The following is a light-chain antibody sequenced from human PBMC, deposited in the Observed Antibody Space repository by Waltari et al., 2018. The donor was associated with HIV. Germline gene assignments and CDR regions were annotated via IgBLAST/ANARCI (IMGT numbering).Light chain of an antibody. V-gene: IGLV1-44*01. CDR2: SNN. J-gene: IGLJ1*01. CDR3: AAWDDSLKGGA. Sequence: QSVLAQPPSASGTPGQRVTLSCSVSTSNSGGNTLRWYQHLPGTAPKLLSYSNNERPSGVPDRLSGSTSGTSASLVISGLQSEDEADYYCAAWDDSLKGGAFGTGTKVTVL. CDR1: TSNSGGNT.